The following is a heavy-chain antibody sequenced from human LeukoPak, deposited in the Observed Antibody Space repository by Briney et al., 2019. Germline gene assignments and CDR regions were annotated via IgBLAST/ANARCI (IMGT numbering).Heavy chain of an antibody. V-gene: IGHV4-59*01. CDR3: ARDGEGFLHLAL. Sequence: SETLSLTCTVSGGSISSYYWSWIRQPPGKGLEWIGYIYYSGSTNYNPSLKSRVTISVDTSKNQFSLKLSSVTAADTAVYYCARDGEGFLHLALWGQGILVTVSS. CDR2: IYYSGST. J-gene: IGHJ4*02. D-gene: IGHD4-17*01. CDR1: GGSISSYY.